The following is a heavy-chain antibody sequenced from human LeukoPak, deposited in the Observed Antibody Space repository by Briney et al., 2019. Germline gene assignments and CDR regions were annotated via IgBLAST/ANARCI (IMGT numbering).Heavy chain of an antibody. CDR3: ARDTSRYYYGSGREQNWFDP. Sequence: GASVKVSCKASGYTFTGYYMHWVRQAPGQGLEWMGWINPNSGGTNYAQKLQGRVTMTTDTSTSTAYMELRSLRSDDTAVYYCARDTSRYYYGSGREQNWFDPWGQGTLVTVSS. V-gene: IGHV1-2*02. CDR2: INPNSGGT. D-gene: IGHD3-10*01. J-gene: IGHJ5*02. CDR1: GYTFTGYY.